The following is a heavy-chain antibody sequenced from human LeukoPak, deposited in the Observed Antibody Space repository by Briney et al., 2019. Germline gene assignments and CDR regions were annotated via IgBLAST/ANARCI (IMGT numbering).Heavy chain of an antibody. CDR1: GFTFSSYA. CDR3: AREVSNYGSDYFDY. D-gene: IGHD4-11*01. V-gene: IGHV3-21*01. Sequence: GGSLRLSCAASGFTFSSYAMSWVRQAPGKGLEWVSSISSSSSYIYYADSVKGRFTISRDNAKNSLYLQMDSLRAEDTAVYYCAREVSNYGSDYFDYWGQGTLVTVSS. J-gene: IGHJ4*02. CDR2: ISSSSSYI.